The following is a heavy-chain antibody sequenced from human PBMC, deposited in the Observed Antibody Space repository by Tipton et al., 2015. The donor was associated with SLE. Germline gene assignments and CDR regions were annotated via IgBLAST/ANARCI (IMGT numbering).Heavy chain of an antibody. CDR1: GFTFSSYW. CDR2: IKQDGSEK. CDR3: ARGPRITMIVVVTGFDY. Sequence: SLRLSCAASGFTFSSYWMSWVRQAPGKGLEWVANIKQDGSEKYYVDSVKGRFTISRDNAKNSLYLQMNSLRAEDTAVYYCARGPRITMIVVVTGFDYWGQGALVTVSS. D-gene: IGHD3-22*01. J-gene: IGHJ4*02. V-gene: IGHV3-7*01.